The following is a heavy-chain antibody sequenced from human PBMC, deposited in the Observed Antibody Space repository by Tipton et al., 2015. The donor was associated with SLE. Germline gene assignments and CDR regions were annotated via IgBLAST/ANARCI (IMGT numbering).Heavy chain of an antibody. J-gene: IGHJ3*02. Sequence: TLSLTCTVSGGSISSHYWSWIRQPPGKGLEWIGYIYYSGSTNYNPSLKSRVTISVDTSKNQFSLKLSSVTAADTAVYYCASAGHMTRGVRNPFDMWGQGTMVTVSS. CDR3: ASAGHMTRGVRNPFDM. CDR1: GGSISSHY. V-gene: IGHV4-59*11. CDR2: IYYSGST. D-gene: IGHD3-10*01.